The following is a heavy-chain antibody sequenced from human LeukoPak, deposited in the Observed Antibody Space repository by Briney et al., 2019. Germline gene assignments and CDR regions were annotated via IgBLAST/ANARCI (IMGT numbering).Heavy chain of an antibody. Sequence: ASVKVSCKASGYTFTDHYLHWVRQAPGQGFEWMGWINPNSGDTNYAQKFQGRVTMTRDTSISTAHMEMSRLRSDDTAVYYCARANFLYCSSTTCLFDYWGQGTLVTVSS. J-gene: IGHJ4*02. CDR1: GYTFTDHY. CDR3: ARANFLYCSSTTCLFDY. CDR2: INPNSGDT. D-gene: IGHD2-2*01. V-gene: IGHV1-2*02.